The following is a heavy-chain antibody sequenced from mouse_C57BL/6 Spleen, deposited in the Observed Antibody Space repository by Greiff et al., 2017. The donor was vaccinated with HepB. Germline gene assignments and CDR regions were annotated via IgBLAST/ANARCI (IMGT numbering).Heavy chain of an antibody. CDR1: GFTFSDYY. CDR3: ARQRGLAWYFDV. D-gene: IGHD1-1*01. CDR2: ISNGGGST. Sequence: EVKVEESGGGLVQPGGSLKLSCAASGFTFSDYYMYWVRQTPEKRLEWVAYISNGGGSTYYPDTVKGRFTISRDNATNTLYLQMSRLKSEDTAMYYCARQRGLAWYFDVWCTGTTVTVSS. J-gene: IGHJ1*03. V-gene: IGHV5-12*01.